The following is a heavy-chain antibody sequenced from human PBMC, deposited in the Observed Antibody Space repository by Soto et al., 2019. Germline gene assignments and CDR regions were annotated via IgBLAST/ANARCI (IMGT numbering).Heavy chain of an antibody. CDR2: ISSTGTYT. J-gene: IGHJ4*02. CDR3: VRDPSKRSPPDY. Sequence: SLRLSCAASGFTFGDYYMTWIRQAPGKGLGWVSYISSTGTYTNYADSVKGRFTISRDNAKNSLYLQMYSLRDEDTAVYYCVRDPSKRSPPDYWGQGTLVTVS. V-gene: IGHV3-11*05. CDR1: GFTFGDYY.